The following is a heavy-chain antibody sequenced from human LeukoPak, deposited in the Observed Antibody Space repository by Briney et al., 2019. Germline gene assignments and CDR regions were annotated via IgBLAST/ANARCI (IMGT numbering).Heavy chain of an antibody. CDR3: ATYLTLDST. Sequence: PGGSLRLSCATSGFDFSTFWMHWVRQAPGKGLVWVARINSDGNIISYADSVNGRFTISRDNAKNTLYLQMSSLRAEDTAVYYCATYLTLDSTWGQGTLVSVSS. CDR1: GFDFSTFW. V-gene: IGHV3-74*01. D-gene: IGHD6-13*01. CDR2: INSDGNII. J-gene: IGHJ5*02.